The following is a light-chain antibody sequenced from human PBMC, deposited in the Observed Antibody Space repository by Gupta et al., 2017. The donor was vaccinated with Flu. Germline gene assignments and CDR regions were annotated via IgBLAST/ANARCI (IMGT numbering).Light chain of an antibody. CDR2: GAS. CDR1: QSVRSK. V-gene: IGKV3-15*01. J-gene: IGKJ4*01. CDR3: QQYNNWPWIT. Sequence: ERATLSCRAGQSVRSKLAWYQQKPGQPPRLLIYGASTRATGIPARFSGSGSGTEFTLTINSLQSEDFAVYYCQQYNNWPWITFGGGTNVEIK.